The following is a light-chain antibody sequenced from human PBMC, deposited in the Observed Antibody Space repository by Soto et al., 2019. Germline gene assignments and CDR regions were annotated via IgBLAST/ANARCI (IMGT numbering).Light chain of an antibody. CDR3: QQYNSNLWT. CDR1: QSISSW. V-gene: IGKV1-5*01. Sequence: DIQITQSPSTLSASVGDRVTITCRASQSISSWLAWYQQKPGKAPKLLIYDASSLESGVPSRFSGSGSGTEFTLTISSLQPDDFATYYCQQYNSNLWTFGQGTKVDIK. J-gene: IGKJ1*01. CDR2: DAS.